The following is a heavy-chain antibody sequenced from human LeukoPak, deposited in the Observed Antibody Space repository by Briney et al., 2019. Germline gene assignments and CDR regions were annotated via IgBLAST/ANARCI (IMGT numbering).Heavy chain of an antibody. J-gene: IGHJ6*02. CDR1: GGTFSSYA. V-gene: IGHV1-69*13. CDR3: ARGDYYDSSGPNYYGMDV. D-gene: IGHD3-22*01. Sequence: SVKVSCKASGGTFSSYAISWVRQAPGQGLEWMGGIIPIFGTANYAQKFQGRVTITADESTSTAYMELSSLRSEDTAVYYCARGDYYDSSGPNYYGMDVWGQGTTVTVSS. CDR2: IIPIFGTA.